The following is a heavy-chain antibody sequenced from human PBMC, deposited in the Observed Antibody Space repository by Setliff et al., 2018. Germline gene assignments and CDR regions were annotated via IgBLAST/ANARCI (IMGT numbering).Heavy chain of an antibody. V-gene: IGHV4-39*07. D-gene: IGHD3-3*01. CDR3: ARRETYYNFWSGYYAN. J-gene: IGHJ4*02. CDR1: GGSIRSSSYY. Sequence: PSETLSLTCTVSGGSIRSSSYYWGWIRQPPGKGLEWIGSIYYSGSTYYNPSLKSRVTISVDTSKNQFSLKLSSVTAADTAVYYCARRETYYNFWSGYYANWGQGTLVTVSS. CDR2: IYYSGST.